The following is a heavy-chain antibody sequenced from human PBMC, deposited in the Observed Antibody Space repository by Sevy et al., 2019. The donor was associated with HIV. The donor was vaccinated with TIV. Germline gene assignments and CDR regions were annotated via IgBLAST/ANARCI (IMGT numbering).Heavy chain of an antibody. CDR2: ISSSSSYI. CDR1: GFTFSSYS. J-gene: IGHJ4*02. CDR3: ARDLYYYDSSGYLYYFDY. D-gene: IGHD3-22*01. Sequence: GGSLRLSCAASGFTFSSYSMNWVRQAPGKGLEWVSSISSSSSYIYYAYSVKGRCTISRDNAKNSLYLQMNSLRAEDTAVYYCARDLYYYDSSGYLYYFDYWGQGTLVTVSS. V-gene: IGHV3-21*01.